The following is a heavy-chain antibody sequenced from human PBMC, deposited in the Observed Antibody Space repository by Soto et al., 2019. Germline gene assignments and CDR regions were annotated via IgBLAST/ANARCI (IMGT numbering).Heavy chain of an antibody. D-gene: IGHD2-21*01. J-gene: IGHJ4*02. Sequence: QVQLVQSGAKVKKPGSSVKVSCKASGGTFNTHTINWVRQAPGQGLERMGRVVPLLGIESHPQKFQDRLTITADTSTGTVFMELSDLRSEDTAFYYCTRDRPKEAVVPVPRQHFDSWGQGTLLTVSS. CDR2: VVPLLGIE. CDR3: TRDRPKEAVVPVPRQHFDS. CDR1: GGTFNTHT. V-gene: IGHV1-69*08.